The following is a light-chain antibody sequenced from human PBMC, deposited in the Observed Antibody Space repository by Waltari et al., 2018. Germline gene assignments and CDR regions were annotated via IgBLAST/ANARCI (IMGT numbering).Light chain of an antibody. CDR3: QVGDSTTDVI. CDR1: NIGGKT. CDR2: GDS. J-gene: IGLJ2*01. V-gene: IGLV3-9*01. Sequence: SYELTQPLSVSVAPGQTASITCGGDNIGGKTVHWYQHKPGQAPVLVIYGDSHRPSGIPERFSGSKWENTATLTISRVQAGDEADFYCQVGDSTTDVIFGGGTKLTVL.